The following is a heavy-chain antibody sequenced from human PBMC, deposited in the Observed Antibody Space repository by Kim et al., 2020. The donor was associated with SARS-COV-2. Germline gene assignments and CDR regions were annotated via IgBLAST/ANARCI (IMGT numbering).Heavy chain of an antibody. D-gene: IGHD3-16*01. CDR3: ARQGLDDYFWGSSPGYYFDY. V-gene: IGHV5-51*01. J-gene: IGHJ4*02. CDR2: VYPADSDI. Sequence: GESLKISCQGSGYSFTDYWIGWVRQMPGKGLEWMGVVYPADSDITYSPSFQGQVTISADRSISTAYLQWSSLKASDTAIYYCARQGLDDYFWGSSPGYYFDYWGQGTLLTVSS. CDR1: GYSFTDYW.